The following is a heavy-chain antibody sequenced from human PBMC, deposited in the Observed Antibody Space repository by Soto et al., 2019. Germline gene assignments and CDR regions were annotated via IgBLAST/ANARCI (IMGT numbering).Heavy chain of an antibody. CDR2: FSGSDSAT. CDR3: AKTDLSDGDYRF. Sequence: EVQLLDSGGGWVQPGGSLRLSCAASGITFNSYIISWVRQAPGRGLEWVSSFSGSDSATYYAESVQGRFTVSRDKSKNTLFLQLNSLRAEDTAVYYCAKTDLSDGDYRFWGQGTLVTVSS. V-gene: IGHV3-23*01. CDR1: GITFNSYI. J-gene: IGHJ4*02. D-gene: IGHD4-17*01.